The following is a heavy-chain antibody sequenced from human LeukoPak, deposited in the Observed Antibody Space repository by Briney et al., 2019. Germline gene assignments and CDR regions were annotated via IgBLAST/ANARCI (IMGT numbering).Heavy chain of an antibody. J-gene: IGHJ1*01. CDR2: IKQDGSEK. V-gene: IGHV3-7*01. Sequence: SGGSLRLSCVASGFTFSNYWMSWVRQAPGKGLEWVANIKQDGSEKYFVDSVKGRFTISRDNAKNSLFLQMNSLRAEGTAVYYCASHSSGIQHWGQGTLVTVSS. D-gene: IGHD3-22*01. CDR3: ASHSSGIQH. CDR1: GFTFSNYW.